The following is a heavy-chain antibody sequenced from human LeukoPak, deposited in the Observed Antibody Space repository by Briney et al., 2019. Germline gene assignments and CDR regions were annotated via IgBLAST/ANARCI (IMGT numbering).Heavy chain of an antibody. CDR2: IRYDGSNK. Sequence: PGGSLRLSCAASGFTFSSYGMHWVRQAPGKGLEWVAFIRYDGSNKYYADSVKGRFTISRDNSKNTLYLQMNSLRAEDTAVYYCATTVPQIYHYYYMDVWGKGTTVTVSS. J-gene: IGHJ6*03. V-gene: IGHV3-30*02. CDR1: GFTFSSYG. CDR3: ATTVPQIYHYYYMDV. D-gene: IGHD4-17*01.